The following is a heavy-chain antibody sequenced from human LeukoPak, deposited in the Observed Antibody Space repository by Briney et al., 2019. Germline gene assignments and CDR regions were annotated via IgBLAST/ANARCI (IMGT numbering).Heavy chain of an antibody. D-gene: IGHD6-19*01. J-gene: IGHJ4*02. CDR2: INGNGAST. Sequence: GGSLRLSCAASGFTFNTHAMSWVRQAPGKGLEWVSGINGNGASTYYSDSVKGRFTISRDNSKNTLYLQMNSLRAEDTAVYYCAKETVAAPPIDYWGQGTLVTVSS. V-gene: IGHV3-23*01. CDR3: AKETVAAPPIDY. CDR1: GFTFNTHA.